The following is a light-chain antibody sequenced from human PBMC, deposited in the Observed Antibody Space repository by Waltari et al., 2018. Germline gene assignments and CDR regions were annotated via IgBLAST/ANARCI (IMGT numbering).Light chain of an antibody. Sequence: SYELTQPPSSSVSPAQTARIAGAGAPLPRQYVYWYQPTPGQAPKLVIYEDNKLPSAISERFSASSSGTLATLSIAGAQIEDEADYYCYSTDSTGNLWVFGGGTKVNVL. CDR3: YSTDSTGNLWV. CDR2: EDN. J-gene: IGLJ3*02. CDR1: PLPRQY. V-gene: IGLV3-10*01.